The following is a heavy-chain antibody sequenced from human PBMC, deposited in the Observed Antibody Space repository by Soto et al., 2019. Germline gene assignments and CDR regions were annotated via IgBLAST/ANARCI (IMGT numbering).Heavy chain of an antibody. V-gene: IGHV3-64*01. CDR3: ARDNDYIWGSYRYTGHWFDP. D-gene: IGHD3-16*02. CDR2: ISSNGGST. J-gene: IGHJ5*02. CDR1: GFTFSSYA. Sequence: EVQLVESGGGLVQPGGSLRLSCAASGFTFSSYAMYWVRQAPGKGLEYVSGISSNGGSTYYANSVKGRFTISRDNAKNPLYLQMGSLRAEDMAVYYCARDNDYIWGSYRYTGHWFDPWGQGTLVTVSS.